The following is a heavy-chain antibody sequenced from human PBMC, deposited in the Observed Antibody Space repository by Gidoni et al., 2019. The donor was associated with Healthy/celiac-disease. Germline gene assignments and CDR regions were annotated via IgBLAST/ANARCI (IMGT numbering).Heavy chain of an antibody. CDR2: IYYSGST. CDR1: GGSISSYY. CDR3: ARTGRARYSSSWVFDY. J-gene: IGHJ4*02. Sequence: QVQLQESGPGLVKPSETLSLTCTVPGGSISSYYWSWIRQPPGKGLEWLGYIYYSGSTNYNPSLKSRVTISVDTSKNQFSLKLSSVTAADTAVYYCARTGRARYSSSWVFDYWGQGTLVTVSS. D-gene: IGHD6-13*01. V-gene: IGHV4-59*08.